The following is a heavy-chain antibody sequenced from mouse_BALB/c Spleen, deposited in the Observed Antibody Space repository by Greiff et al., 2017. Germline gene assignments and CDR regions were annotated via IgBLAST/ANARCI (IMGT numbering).Heavy chain of an antibody. CDR2: INPYNGDT. V-gene: IGHV1-20*02. J-gene: IGHJ1*01. CDR3: ARGDYYGSSSYWYFDV. D-gene: IGHD1-1*01. Sequence: VQLKQSGPELVKPGASVKISCKASGYSFTGYFMNWVMQSHGKSLEWIGRINPYNGDTFYNQKFKGKATLTVDKSSSTAHMELRSLASEDSAVYYCARGDYYGSSSYWYFDVWGAGTTVTVSS. CDR1: GYSFTGYF.